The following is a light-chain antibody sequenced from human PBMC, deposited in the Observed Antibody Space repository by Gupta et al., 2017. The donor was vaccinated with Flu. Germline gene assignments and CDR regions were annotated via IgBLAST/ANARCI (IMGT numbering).Light chain of an antibody. V-gene: IGLV2-14*01. CDR1: SSDVGGYNY. CDR3: SSYTSSSSVV. Sequence: QSALTQPASVSGSPGQSVTISCTGTSSDVGGYNYVSWYQQHPGKAPNLMIYEVSKRTAGAASRFSGSKAGNTASLTISGLQAEDEADYYCSSYTSSSSVVFGGGTKLTVL. J-gene: IGLJ2*01. CDR2: EVS.